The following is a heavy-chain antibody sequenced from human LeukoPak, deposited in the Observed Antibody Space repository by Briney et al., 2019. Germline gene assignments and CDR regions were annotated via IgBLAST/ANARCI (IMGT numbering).Heavy chain of an antibody. J-gene: IGHJ5*02. CDR2: ISHDGSNI. CDR1: GFTFYSYG. CDR3: AKDPYRVVVATGNYLDP. Sequence: PGGSLGLSCAASGFTFYSYGMHWVRQAPGKGLEWVAVISHDGSNIHYGDSVKGRFTISRDNSKNTLYLQMNSLRAEDTAVYYCAKDPYRVVVATGNYLDPWGQGTLVTVSS. V-gene: IGHV3-30*18. D-gene: IGHD2-15*01.